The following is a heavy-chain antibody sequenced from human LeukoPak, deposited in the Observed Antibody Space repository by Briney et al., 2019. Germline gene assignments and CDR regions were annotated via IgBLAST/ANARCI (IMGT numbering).Heavy chain of an antibody. D-gene: IGHD3-22*01. V-gene: IGHV3-11*01. CDR3: ARDRVVITGDYFAY. J-gene: IGHJ4*02. CDR2: ISSSGSTI. Sequence: GGSLRLSCAASGFTFSDYYMSWIRQAPGKGLEWGSYISSSGSTIYYADSVKGRFTISRHNAKNSLYLQMHSLRAEDTAVYYCARDRVVITGDYFAYWGQGTLVTVSS. CDR1: GFTFSDYY.